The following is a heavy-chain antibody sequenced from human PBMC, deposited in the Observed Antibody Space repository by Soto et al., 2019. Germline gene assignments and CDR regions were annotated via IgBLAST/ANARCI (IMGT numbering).Heavy chain of an antibody. CDR3: AKGHYEY. J-gene: IGHJ4*02. D-gene: IGHD4-17*01. CDR1: GFTFSSYG. Sequence: GGSLRLSCAASGFTFSSYGMHWVRQAPGKGLEWVAVISYDGSNKYYADSVKGRFTISGDNSKNTLYLQMNSLRAEDTAVYYCAKGHYEYWGQGTLVTVSS. CDR2: ISYDGSNK. V-gene: IGHV3-30*18.